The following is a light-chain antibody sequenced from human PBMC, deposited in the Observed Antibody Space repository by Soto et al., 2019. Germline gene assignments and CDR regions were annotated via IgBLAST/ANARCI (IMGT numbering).Light chain of an antibody. CDR3: ATWDGRLSAYG. Sequence: QSVLTQSPSASGTPGQGVTISCSGSSSNIGSNTVDWYQQFPGTAPKLLIYSNIKRPSGVPDRFSGSKSVTSASLAIRGLQSEDEADYFCATWDGRLSAYGFGTGTKVT. V-gene: IGLV1-44*01. CDR2: SNI. J-gene: IGLJ1*01. CDR1: SSNIGSNT.